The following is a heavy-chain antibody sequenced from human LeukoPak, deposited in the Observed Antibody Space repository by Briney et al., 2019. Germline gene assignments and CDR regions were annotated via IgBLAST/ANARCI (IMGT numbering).Heavy chain of an antibody. CDR1: GFTFSSYS. CDR2: ISSSSSYI. J-gene: IGHJ5*02. CDR3: ARGGIVVPAPRFDP. V-gene: IGHV3-21*01. D-gene: IGHD2-2*01. Sequence: NPGGSLGLSCAASGFTFSSYSMNWVRQAPGKGLEWVSSISSSSSYIHYADSVKGRFTISRDNAKNSLYLQMNSLRAEDTAVYYCARGGIVVPAPRFDPWGQGTLVTVSS.